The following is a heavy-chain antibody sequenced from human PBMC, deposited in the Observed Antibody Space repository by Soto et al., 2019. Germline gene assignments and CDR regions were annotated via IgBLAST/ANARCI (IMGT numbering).Heavy chain of an antibody. Sequence: EVQLLESGGGLVQPGGSLRLSCAASGFTFSSYAMSWVRQAPGKGLEWVSAISGSGGSTYYADSVKGRFTITRDNSKNTLDLQMNSLRAEDTAVYYCAKVGGVVIVPWRYYGMDVGGQGTTVTVSS. CDR2: ISGSGGST. CDR1: GFTFSSYA. D-gene: IGHD3-3*01. CDR3: AKVGGVVIVPWRYYGMDV. V-gene: IGHV3-23*01. J-gene: IGHJ6*02.